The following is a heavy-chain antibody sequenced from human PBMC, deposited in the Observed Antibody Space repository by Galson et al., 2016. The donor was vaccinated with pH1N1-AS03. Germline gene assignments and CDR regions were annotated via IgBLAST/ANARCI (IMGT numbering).Heavy chain of an antibody. Sequence: PALVKPTQTLTLTCSVSGVSVTSRGVGVGWFRQPPGKALEWLALVYWDETRRYSPSLKNRVTIPKDSSKNRVGLTVTSVDPMDIATYFCALPNSGGNAFEIWGPGTMVTVSS. J-gene: IGHJ3*02. V-gene: IGHV2-5*02. CDR2: VYWDETR. CDR1: GVSVTSRGVG. D-gene: IGHD2/OR15-2a*01. CDR3: ALPNSGGNAFEI.